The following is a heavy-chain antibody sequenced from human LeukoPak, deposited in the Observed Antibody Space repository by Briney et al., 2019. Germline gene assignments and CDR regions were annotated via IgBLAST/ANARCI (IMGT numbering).Heavy chain of an antibody. CDR3: ARGTSGYPNDY. D-gene: IGHD3-3*01. Sequence: PSETLSLTCTVSGGSISSSSYYWGWIRQPPGKGLEWIGTIYYSGSTYYNPSLKSRVTISVDTSKNQFSLKLSSVTAADTAVYYCARGTSGYPNDYWGQGTLVTVSS. CDR1: GGSISSSSYY. CDR2: IYYSGST. V-gene: IGHV4-39*07. J-gene: IGHJ4*02.